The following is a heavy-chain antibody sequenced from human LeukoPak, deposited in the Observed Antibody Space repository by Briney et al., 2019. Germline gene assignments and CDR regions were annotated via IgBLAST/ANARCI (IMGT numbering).Heavy chain of an antibody. CDR1: GYTFTRSG. V-gene: IGHV1-18*01. D-gene: IGHD1-26*01. CDR3: ARRGSYYTYYYVMDV. J-gene: IGHJ6*02. Sequence: ASVTVSCKASGYTFTRSGISWVRQAPGQGLEWMRWLSAYKGNTNYAQKLQGRVTMTTDTSTSTAYMERRSLRSDDTAVYYCARRGSYYTYYYVMDVWGQGTTVTVSS. CDR2: LSAYKGNT.